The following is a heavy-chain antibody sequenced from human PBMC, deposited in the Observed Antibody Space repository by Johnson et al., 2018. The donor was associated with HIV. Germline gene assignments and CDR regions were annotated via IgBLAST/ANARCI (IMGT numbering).Heavy chain of an antibody. V-gene: IGHV3-53*01. CDR3: ARDPPGRAFDV. Sequence: VQLVESGGGLILPGGSLRLSCAASGFPVSSNYMSWVRQAPGKGLEWVSVIYSGGTKYYADSVKDRLTISRDNAKNSLDLQMNSLKAEDTAVYYCARDPPGRAFDVWGLGTTVTVSS. J-gene: IGHJ3*01. CDR1: GFPVSSNY. CDR2: IYSGGTK.